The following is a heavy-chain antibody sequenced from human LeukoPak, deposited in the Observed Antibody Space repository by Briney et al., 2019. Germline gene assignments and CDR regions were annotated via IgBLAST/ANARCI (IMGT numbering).Heavy chain of an antibody. CDR1: GYSFTSYW. D-gene: IGHD3-22*01. V-gene: IGHV5-51*01. Sequence: GESLQISCKGSGYSFTSYWIGWVRQMPGKGLEWMGIIYPGDSDTRYSPSFQGQVTISADKSISTAYLQWSSLKASDTAMYYCARLRDSSGYYVFHYFDYWGQGTLVTVSS. CDR3: ARLRDSSGYYVFHYFDY. J-gene: IGHJ4*02. CDR2: IYPGDSDT.